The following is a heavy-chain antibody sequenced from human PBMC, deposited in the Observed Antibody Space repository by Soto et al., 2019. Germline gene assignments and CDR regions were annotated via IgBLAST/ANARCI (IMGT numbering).Heavy chain of an antibody. CDR3: TTVNYYDSSGYYPDAFDI. Sequence: PGGSLRLSCAASGFTFSNAWMNWVRQAPGKGLEWVGRIKSKTDGGTTDYAAPVKGRFTISRDDSKNTLYLQMNSLKTEDTAVYYCTTVNYYDSSGYYPDAFDIWGQGTMVTVSS. D-gene: IGHD3-22*01. CDR1: GFTFSNAW. V-gene: IGHV3-15*07. J-gene: IGHJ3*02. CDR2: IKSKTDGGTT.